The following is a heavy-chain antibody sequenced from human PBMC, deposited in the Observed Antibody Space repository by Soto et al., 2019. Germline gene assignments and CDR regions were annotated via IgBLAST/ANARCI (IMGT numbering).Heavy chain of an antibody. D-gene: IGHD2-2*01. CDR1: GGSISSYY. CDR3: ARSLPAAIHWFDP. Sequence: PSETLSLTCTVSGGSISSYYWSWIRQPTGKGLEWIGYIYYSGSTNYNPSLKSRVTISVDTSKNQFSLKLSSVTAADTAVYYCARSLPAAIHWFDPWGQGTLVTVSS. J-gene: IGHJ5*02. V-gene: IGHV4-59*01. CDR2: IYYSGST.